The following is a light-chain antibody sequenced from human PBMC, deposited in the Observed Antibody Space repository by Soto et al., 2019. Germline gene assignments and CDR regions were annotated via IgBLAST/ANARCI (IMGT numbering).Light chain of an antibody. V-gene: IGLV2-14*01. CDR1: SSDVGGYNY. CDR2: DVS. Sequence: QSVLTPPASVSVSPGQSSTISCTGTSSDVGGYNYVSWYQQHPGKAPKFMIYDVSNRPSGVSNRFSGSKSGNTASLTISGLQAEDEADYYCSSYTTSNTRQIVFGTGTKVTVL. CDR3: SSYTTSNTRQIV. J-gene: IGLJ1*01.